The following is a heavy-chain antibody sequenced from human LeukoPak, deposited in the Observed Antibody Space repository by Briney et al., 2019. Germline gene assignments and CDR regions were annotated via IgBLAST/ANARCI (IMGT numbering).Heavy chain of an antibody. CDR2: INHSGST. CDR1: GGSFSGYY. CDR3: ARGRYCSSTSCYRWRYFDY. D-gene: IGHD2-2*02. J-gene: IGHJ4*02. V-gene: IGHV4-34*01. Sequence: SETLSLTCAVYGGSFSGYYWSWIRQPPGKGLEWIGEINHSGSTNYNPSLKSRVTISVDTSKNQFSLKLSSVTAADTAVYYCARGRYCSSTSCYRWRYFDYWGQGTLVTVSS.